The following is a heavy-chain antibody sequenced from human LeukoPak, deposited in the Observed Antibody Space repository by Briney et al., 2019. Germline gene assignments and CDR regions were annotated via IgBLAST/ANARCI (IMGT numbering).Heavy chain of an antibody. CDR2: ISGSGGST. D-gene: IGHD6-13*01. CDR1: GFTFSSYA. CDR3: AKLLDGTAPWAAGRSWDY. Sequence: QPGGSLRLSCAASGFTFSSYAMSWVRQAPGKGLEWVSAISGSGGSTYYADSVKGRFTISRDNSKNTLYLQMTSLRAEDTAVYYCAKLLDGTAPWAAGRSWDYWGQGTLVTVSS. J-gene: IGHJ4*02. V-gene: IGHV3-23*01.